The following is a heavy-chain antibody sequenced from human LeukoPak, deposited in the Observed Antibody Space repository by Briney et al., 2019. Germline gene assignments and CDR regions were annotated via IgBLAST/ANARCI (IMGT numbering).Heavy chain of an antibody. V-gene: IGHV4-39*07. CDR3: ARKQGGTMYDV. J-gene: IGHJ4*02. Sequence: PSETLSLTCIVPGGSISSSNYYWAWIRQPPGKGLEWIGTFYSGGSAYYNSSLTSRVSISKDTSDNQFSLRLYSVTAADTAVYYCARKQGGTMYDVWGQGTQVTVSS. CDR1: GGSISSSNYY. D-gene: IGHD1-7*01. CDR2: FYSGGSA.